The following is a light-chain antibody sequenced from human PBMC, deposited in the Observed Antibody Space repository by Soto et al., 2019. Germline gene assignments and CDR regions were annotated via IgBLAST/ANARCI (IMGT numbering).Light chain of an antibody. CDR2: DAS. V-gene: IGKV3-15*01. CDR3: QQYSNWPPWT. CDR1: ESLRSN. J-gene: IGKJ1*01. Sequence: EIVMAQSPATLSVSPGERATLSCRASESLRSNLAWYQQKPGQAPRLLIYDASARATGIPARFSGSGSGTEFTLTISSLQSEDFAVYYCQQYSNWPPWTFGQGTKVDNK.